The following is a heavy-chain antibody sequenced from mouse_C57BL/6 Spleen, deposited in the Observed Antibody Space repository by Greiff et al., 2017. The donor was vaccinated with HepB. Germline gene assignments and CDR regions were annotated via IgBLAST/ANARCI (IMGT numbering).Heavy chain of an antibody. CDR3: ARSRNFYYGSSYPWYFDV. J-gene: IGHJ1*03. CDR1: GYTFTDYY. D-gene: IGHD1-1*01. V-gene: IGHV1-26*01. CDR2: INPNNGGT. Sequence: EVQPQQSGPELVKPGASVKISCKASGYTFTDYYMNWVKQSHGKSLEWIGDINPNNGGTSYNQKFKGKATLTVDKSSSTAYMELRSLTSEDSAVYYCARSRNFYYGSSYPWYFDVWGTGTTVTVSS.